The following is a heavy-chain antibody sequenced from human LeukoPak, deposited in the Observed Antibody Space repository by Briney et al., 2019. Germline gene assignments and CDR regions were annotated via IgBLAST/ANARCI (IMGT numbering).Heavy chain of an antibody. CDR1: GFNFSPYS. CDR2: ISDSDAGT. J-gene: IGHJ3*02. CDR3: ASQGQQLVYDAFDI. V-gene: IGHV3-23*01. Sequence: GGSLRLSCAASGFNFSPYSMNWVRQAPGKGLEWVSAISDSDAGTYYADSVKGRFTISRDNSKNTLYLQMNSLRAEDTAVYYCASQGQQLVYDAFDIWGQGTMVTVSS. D-gene: IGHD6-13*01.